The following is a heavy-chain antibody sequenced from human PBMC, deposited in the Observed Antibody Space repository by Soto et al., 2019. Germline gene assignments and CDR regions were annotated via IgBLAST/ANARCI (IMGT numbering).Heavy chain of an antibody. Sequence: GGSVRLSCAASGFRCSNAWMSWVRQAPGKGLEWVGRIKGEADGGTTDYAAPVKGRITISRDHSKDTLYLHMNSLKTEDTAVYYCTTGLSNGYYNFDYWGQGT. D-gene: IGHD3-22*01. CDR2: IKGEADGGTT. CDR3: TTGLSNGYYNFDY. J-gene: IGHJ4*02. V-gene: IGHV3-15*01. CDR1: GFRCSNAW.